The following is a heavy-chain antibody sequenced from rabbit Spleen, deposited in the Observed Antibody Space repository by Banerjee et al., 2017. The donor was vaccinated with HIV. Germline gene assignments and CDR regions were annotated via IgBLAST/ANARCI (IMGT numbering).Heavy chain of an antibody. CDR1: GFSFSEKEV. CDR2: INTITGKT. J-gene: IGHJ6*01. CDR3: ARDTGSSFSSYGMDL. D-gene: IGHD8-1*01. Sequence: QEQLVESGGGLVQPGGSLKLSCKASGFSFSEKEVMCWVRQAPGKGLEWIGCINTITGKTLYATWAKGRFTCSKTSSTTVTLQMTSLTVADTATYFCARDTGSSFSSYGMDLWGPGTLVTVS. V-gene: IGHV1S45*01.